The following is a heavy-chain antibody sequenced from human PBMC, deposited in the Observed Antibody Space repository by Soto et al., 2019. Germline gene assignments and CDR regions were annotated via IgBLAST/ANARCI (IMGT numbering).Heavy chain of an antibody. CDR3: AKDSTVTTNWYDAFDI. Sequence: GGSLRLSCAASGFTFSSYGMHWVRQAPGKGLEWVAVISYDGSNKYYADSVKGRFTISRDNSKNTLYLQMNSLRAEDTAVYYCAKDSTVTTNWYDAFDIWGQGTMVTVSS. CDR1: GFTFSSYG. CDR2: ISYDGSNK. V-gene: IGHV3-30*18. D-gene: IGHD4-17*01. J-gene: IGHJ3*02.